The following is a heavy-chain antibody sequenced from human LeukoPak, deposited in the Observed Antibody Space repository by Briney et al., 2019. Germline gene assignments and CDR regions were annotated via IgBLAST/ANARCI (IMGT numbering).Heavy chain of an antibody. CDR2: IYYSGST. CDR1: GVSIRSYY. J-gene: IGHJ5*02. Sequence: SETLSLTCTVSGVSIRSYYWSWIRQPPGKGLEWIGYIYYSGSTNYNPSLMSRVTILVDTSKNQFSLKLSSVTAADTAVYYFASYLSPYNWFDPWGQGTLVTVSS. D-gene: IGHD3-16*02. CDR3: ASYLSPYNWFDP. V-gene: IGHV4-59*08.